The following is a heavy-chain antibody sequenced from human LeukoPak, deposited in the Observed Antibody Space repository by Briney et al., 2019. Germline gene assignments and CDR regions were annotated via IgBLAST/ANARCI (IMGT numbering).Heavy chain of an antibody. CDR2: INPSGGST. V-gene: IGHV1-46*01. CDR1: GYTFTSYY. J-gene: IGHJ4*02. CDR3: ARESDGYSGSYYFDY. D-gene: IGHD1-26*01. Sequence: ASVKVSCKASGYTFTSYYMHWVRQAPGQGLEWMGIINPSGGSTSCAQKFQGRVTMTRDTFTSTVYMELSSLRSEDTAVYYCARESDGYSGSYYFDYWGQGTLVTVSS.